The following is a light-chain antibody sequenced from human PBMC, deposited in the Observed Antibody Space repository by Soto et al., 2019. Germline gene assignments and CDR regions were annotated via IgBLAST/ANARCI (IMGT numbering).Light chain of an antibody. Sequence: NFMLTQPHSVSESPGKTVTISCTRSSGSIASNDVQWYQQRPGSAPTTVIYADNQRPSGVPERFSGSIDSSSNSASLAIAGLKTEDEADYYCQSYDSSNHVVFGGGTKLTVL. CDR2: ADN. V-gene: IGLV6-57*04. CDR3: QSYDSSNHVV. CDR1: SGSIASND. J-gene: IGLJ2*01.